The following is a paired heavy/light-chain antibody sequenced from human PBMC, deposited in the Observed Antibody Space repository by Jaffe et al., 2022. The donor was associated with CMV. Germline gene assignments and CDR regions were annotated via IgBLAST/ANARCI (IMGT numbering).Heavy chain of an antibody. J-gene: IGHJ3*02. CDR1: GGFIKGYY. V-gene: IGHV4-59*01. CDR3: ARLYDSSVDVFDI. CDR2: VYYSGST. D-gene: IGHD3-22*01. Sequence: QVQLQESGPGLVKPSETLSLTCSVSGGFIKGYYWSWIRQPPGKALEWIGYVYYSGSTNYNPSLKSRVTISVDTSKNQISLKLSSVTAADTAVYYCARLYDSSVDVFDIWGQGTMVTVSS.
Light chain of an antibody. CDR3: SSFAHSNNLL. V-gene: IGLV2-8*01. Sequence: QSALTQPPSASGSPGQSVTISCTGTIRDIGGYNYVSWYQQHPGKAPKLMIYEVSKRPSGVPDRFSGSKSGNTASLTVSGLQAEDEADYYCSSFAHSNNLLFGGGTKLTVL. J-gene: IGLJ2*01. CDR1: IRDIGGYNY. CDR2: EVS.